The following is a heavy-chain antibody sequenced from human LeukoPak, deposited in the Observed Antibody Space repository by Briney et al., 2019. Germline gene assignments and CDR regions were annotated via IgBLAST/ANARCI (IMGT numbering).Heavy chain of an antibody. D-gene: IGHD6-13*01. CDR2: INHSGST. CDR1: GGSFSGYY. V-gene: IGHV4-34*01. J-gene: IGHJ6*03. Sequence: SETLSLTCAVYGGSFSGYYWSWIRQPPGKGLEWIGEINHSGSTNYNPSLKSRVTISVDTSKNQFSLKLSSVTAADTAVYYCASRIAAAGTRYYYYMDVWGKGTTVTVSS. CDR3: ASRIAAAGTRYYYYMDV.